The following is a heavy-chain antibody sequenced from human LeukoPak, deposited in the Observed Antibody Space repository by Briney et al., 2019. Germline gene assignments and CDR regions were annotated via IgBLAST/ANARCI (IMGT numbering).Heavy chain of an antibody. CDR1: GFTFSSYG. Sequence: GGSLRLSCAASGFTFSSYGMHWVRQAPGKGLEWVAVISYGGSNKYYADSVKGRFTISRDNSKNTLYLQMNSLRAEDTAVYYCAKNVLRFLEWLFDYWGQGTLVTVSS. D-gene: IGHD3-3*01. J-gene: IGHJ4*02. CDR2: ISYGGSNK. CDR3: AKNVLRFLEWLFDY. V-gene: IGHV3-30*18.